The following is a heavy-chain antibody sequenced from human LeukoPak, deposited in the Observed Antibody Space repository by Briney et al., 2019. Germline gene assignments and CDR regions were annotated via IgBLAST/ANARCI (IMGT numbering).Heavy chain of an antibody. CDR1: GFTFNLYW. CDR2: ISADGTTT. V-gene: IGHV3-74*01. D-gene: IGHD3-10*01. J-gene: IGHJ5*02. Sequence: PGGSLRLSCAASGFTFNLYWIHWVRQPPGKGLEWVSRISADGTTTNYADSVKGRFTISRDNAKHTLYLEMHSLRVDHTAVYYCARDSRYHSGWGSYQPYWFDPWGQGTLVTVSS. CDR3: ARDSRYHSGWGSYQPYWFDP.